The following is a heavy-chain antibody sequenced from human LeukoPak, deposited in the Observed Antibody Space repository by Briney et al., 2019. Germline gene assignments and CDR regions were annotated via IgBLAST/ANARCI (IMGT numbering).Heavy chain of an antibody. J-gene: IGHJ6*03. CDR2: IWHDESNK. D-gene: IGHD1-14*01. CDR1: GFTFSSYC. CDR3: ARRGPLGNYYMDV. V-gene: IGHV3-30*19. Sequence: GGSLRLSCAASGFTFSSYCMHCVRQAPGKGLEWGAVIWHDESNKYYADSVKGRFTSSRDNSKYTLYLQMNSLRAEDTAVHSCARRGPLGNYYMDVWGKGTTVTVSS.